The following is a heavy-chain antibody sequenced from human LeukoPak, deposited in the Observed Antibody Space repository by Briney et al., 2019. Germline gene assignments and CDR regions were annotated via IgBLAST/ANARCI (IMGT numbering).Heavy chain of an antibody. CDR1: GFTFSDYY. Sequence: GGSLRLSCAASGFTFSDYYMSWIRQAPGKGLEWVSYISSSGSTIYCADSVKGRFTISRDNAKNSLYLQMNSLRAEDTAVYYCARDRYDYDAFDIWGQGTMATVSS. J-gene: IGHJ3*02. D-gene: IGHD5-12*01. V-gene: IGHV3-11*01. CDR2: ISSSGSTI. CDR3: ARDRYDYDAFDI.